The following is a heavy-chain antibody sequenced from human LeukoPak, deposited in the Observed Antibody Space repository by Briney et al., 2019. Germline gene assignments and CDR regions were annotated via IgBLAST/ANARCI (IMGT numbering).Heavy chain of an antibody. CDR2: IKEDGSRN. J-gene: IGHJ2*01. Sequence: GGSLRLSCAASGFTFSNYWMSWVRQAPGKGLEWVANIKEDGSRNHYVDSVEGRFTISRENAKNSFHLQMNSLRAADTAVYYCVREGFCGGDCPGYFDFWGRGTLVTVSS. V-gene: IGHV3-7*01. D-gene: IGHD2-21*02. CDR3: VREGFCGGDCPGYFDF. CDR1: GFTFSNYW.